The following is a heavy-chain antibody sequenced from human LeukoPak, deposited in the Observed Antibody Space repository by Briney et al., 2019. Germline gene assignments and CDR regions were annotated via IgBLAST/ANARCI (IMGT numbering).Heavy chain of an antibody. CDR3: ARAPMVKAVAEDY. CDR1: GYTFTNYY. CDR2: INPSGDST. V-gene: IGHV1-46*01. D-gene: IGHD6-19*01. Sequence: ASVMVSCKASGYTFTNYYMHWVRQAPGQGLEWMGIINPSGDSTSYAQNFQGRVTMTRDTSTSTVYMELSSLRSEDTAVYYCARAPMVKAVAEDYWGQGTLVTVSS. J-gene: IGHJ4*02.